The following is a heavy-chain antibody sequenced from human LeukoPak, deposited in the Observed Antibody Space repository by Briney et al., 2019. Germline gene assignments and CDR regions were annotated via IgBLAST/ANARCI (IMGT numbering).Heavy chain of an antibody. CDR2: INPSDGAT. V-gene: IGHV1-46*01. CDR1: GYTLTVYY. D-gene: IGHD3-16*01. CDR3: AREQRGGLSGNVGGLCASYKTYYYMDV. Sequence: ASLKVFCKASGYTLTVYYIHWVRQAPGQGLEWMGMINPSDGATPYAHRFQGRDTIRDMSTTTVYMDQRSLGSEDTAVCFCAREQRGGLSGNVGGLCASYKTYYYMDVWGRGTTVTVSS. J-gene: IGHJ6*03.